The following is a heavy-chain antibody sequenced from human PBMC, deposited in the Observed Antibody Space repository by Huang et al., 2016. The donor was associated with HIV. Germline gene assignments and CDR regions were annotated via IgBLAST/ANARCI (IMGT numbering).Heavy chain of an antibody. CDR1: GFSFSHYG. CDR2: IRFDGGNK. V-gene: IGHV3-30*02. J-gene: IGHJ4*02. D-gene: IGHD2-21*02. Sequence: QEQLVESGGGVVQPGGSLRFSCATSGFSFSHYGMHWVGQAACKGLEWVAVIRFDGGNKHYADSAKGRFTISRDNSKKMLFLEMNSLRGDDTAFYYCATDLGGYSFDYWGQGALVSVSS. CDR3: ATDLGGYSFDY.